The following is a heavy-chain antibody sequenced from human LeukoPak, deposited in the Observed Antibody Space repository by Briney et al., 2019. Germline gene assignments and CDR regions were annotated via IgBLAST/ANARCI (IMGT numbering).Heavy chain of an antibody. CDR2: ISSSSSYI. CDR3: ARGGYYDSSGYYYVVY. J-gene: IGHJ4*02. Sequence: GGSLRLSCAASGFTFSHYSVNWVRQAPGKGLKWVSSISSSSSYIYYADSVKGRFTISRDNAKNSLYLQMNSLRAEDTAVYYCARGGYYDSSGYYYVVYWGQGTLVTVSS. D-gene: IGHD3-22*01. CDR1: GFTFSHYS. V-gene: IGHV3-21*04.